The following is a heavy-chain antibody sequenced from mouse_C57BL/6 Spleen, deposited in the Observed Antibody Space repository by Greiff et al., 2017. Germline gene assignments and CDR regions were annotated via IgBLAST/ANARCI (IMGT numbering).Heavy chain of an antibody. CDR3: ARTIYYGSSLAWFAY. D-gene: IGHD1-1*01. CDR2: IDPSDSYT. V-gene: IGHV1-50*01. Sequence: QVQLQQPGAELVKPGASVKLSCKASGYTFTSYWMQWVKQRPGQGLEWIGEIDPSDSYTNYNQKFKGKATLTVDTSSSTAYMQLSSLTSEDSAVYYWARTIYYGSSLAWFAYWGQGTLVTVSA. J-gene: IGHJ3*01. CDR1: GYTFTSYW.